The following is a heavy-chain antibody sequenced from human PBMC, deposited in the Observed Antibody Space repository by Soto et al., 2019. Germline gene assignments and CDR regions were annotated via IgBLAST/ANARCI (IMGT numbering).Heavy chain of an antibody. Sequence: QVQLVESGGGLVKPGGSLRLSCAASRFTFSDYYMSWIRQAPGKGLEWVSYISSSSTYTNYADSVKGRFTISRDNAKNSLYLQMNRLRAEDTAVYYCARDADILTGSDAFDIWGQGTMVTVS. CDR3: ARDADILTGSDAFDI. CDR2: ISSSSTYT. D-gene: IGHD3-9*01. V-gene: IGHV3-11*05. J-gene: IGHJ3*02. CDR1: RFTFSDYY.